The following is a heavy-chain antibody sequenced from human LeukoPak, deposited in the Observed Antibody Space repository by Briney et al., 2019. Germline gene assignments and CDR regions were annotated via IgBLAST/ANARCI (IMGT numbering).Heavy chain of an antibody. CDR3: ARDPHCGAVDI. D-gene: IGHD2-21*02. CDR1: GCTSSGER. Sequence: SHRPSYAASGCTSSGERVSIAGDAPAKKMKWVADMNPDGSVKYYVDSVTGRFTISRVNAKNSLYLLMDSLRAEDTAIYYCARDPHCGAVDIWGQGTLVTVSS. J-gene: IGHJ3*02. V-gene: IGHV3-7*01. CDR2: MNPDGSVK.